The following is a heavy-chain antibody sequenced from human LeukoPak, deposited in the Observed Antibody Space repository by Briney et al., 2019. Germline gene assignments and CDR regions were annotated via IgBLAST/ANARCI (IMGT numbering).Heavy chain of an antibody. CDR2: IKHDGSEK. J-gene: IGHJ3*02. CDR1: GFTFSSYW. D-gene: IGHD3-10*01. Sequence: GGSLRLSCAASGFTFSSYWMSWVRQAPGKGLEWVANIKHDGSEKYYVDSVKGRFTISRDNAKNSLYLQMNSLRAEDTAVYYCAKDRFILLWFGERDRKNDAFDIWGQGTMVTVSS. V-gene: IGHV3-7*01. CDR3: AKDRFILLWFGERDRKNDAFDI.